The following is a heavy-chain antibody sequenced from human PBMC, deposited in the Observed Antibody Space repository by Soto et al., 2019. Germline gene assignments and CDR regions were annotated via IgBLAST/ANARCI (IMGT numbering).Heavy chain of an antibody. V-gene: IGHV3-33*01. CDR2: IWHDGGNK. CDR3: ARDGDVNTGFGKDY. Sequence: QVQLVESGGGVVQPGRSLRLSCAASGFTFSNYGMHWVRQAPGKGLEWVAFIWHDGGNKFYAESVKGRFTIFRDNSKNTLYVHMNSLSAEDTAMYYCARDGDVNTGFGKDYWGQGTLVTVSS. J-gene: IGHJ4*02. CDR1: GFTFSNYG. D-gene: IGHD3-16*01.